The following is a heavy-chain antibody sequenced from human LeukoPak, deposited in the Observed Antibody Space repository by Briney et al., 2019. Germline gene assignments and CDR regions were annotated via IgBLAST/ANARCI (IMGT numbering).Heavy chain of an antibody. D-gene: IGHD4-23*01. CDR2: FYTSGTT. CDR1: GGSISSYS. V-gene: IGHV4-4*07. Sequence: SETLSLTCRVSGGSISSYSWSWIRQPAGKGLEWIGRFYTSGTTNYNPSLKSRVTMSIDTSKNQVSLKMRSVTAADTAVYYCARTVVTLDWYFDLWGRGTLVSVSS. CDR3: ARTVVTLDWYFDL. J-gene: IGHJ2*01.